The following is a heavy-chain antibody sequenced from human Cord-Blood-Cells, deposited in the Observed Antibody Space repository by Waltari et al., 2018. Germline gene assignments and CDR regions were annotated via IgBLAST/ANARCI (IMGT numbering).Heavy chain of an antibody. Sequence: QVQLVQSGAEVKKPGASVKVSCKASGYTFTGYNMHWGRQGHGQGLEWMGWINPNSGGTNYAQKFQGRVTMTRDTSISTAYMELSRLRSDDTAVYYCARDQVYYGSGSYYDYWGQGTLVTVSS. V-gene: IGHV1-2*02. CDR1: GYTFTGYN. CDR2: INPNSGGT. J-gene: IGHJ4*02. D-gene: IGHD3-10*01. CDR3: ARDQVYYGSGSYYDY.